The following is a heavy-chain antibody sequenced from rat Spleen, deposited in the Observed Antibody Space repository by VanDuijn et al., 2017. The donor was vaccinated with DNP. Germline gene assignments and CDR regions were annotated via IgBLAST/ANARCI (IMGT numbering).Heavy chain of an antibody. D-gene: IGHD3-8*01. V-gene: IGHV5S23*01. CDR3: TSNPHMRTAAPFDY. CDR1: GFTFSDYA. J-gene: IGHJ2*01. CDR2: ISNAGDHT. Sequence: EVQLVESGGGLVQPGNSLKLSCAASGFTFSDYAMAWVRQSPKKGLEWVASISNAGDHTYYSDSVKGRFSLSRDNAKSTLYLQLNSLRSEDTATYFCTSNPHMRTAAPFDYWGQGVMVTVSS.